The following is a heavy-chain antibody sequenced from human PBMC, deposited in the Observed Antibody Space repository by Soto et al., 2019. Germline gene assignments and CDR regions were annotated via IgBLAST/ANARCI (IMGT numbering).Heavy chain of an antibody. Sequence: ASVKVSCKASGYTFTSYGISWVRQAPGQGREGMGWISAYNGNTNYAQKLDGRVTMTTETSARKAYMELTSPRSDNTAVYYCARDKRYSWRHNDWSFDLWGRATLVPVSS. V-gene: IGHV1-18*01. D-gene: IGHD1-26*01. CDR1: GYTFTSYG. J-gene: IGHJ2*01. CDR2: ISAYNGNT. CDR3: ARDKRYSWRHNDWSFDL.